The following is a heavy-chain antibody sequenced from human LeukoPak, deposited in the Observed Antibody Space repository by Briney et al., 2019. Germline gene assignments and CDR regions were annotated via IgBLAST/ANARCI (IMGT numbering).Heavy chain of an antibody. CDR1: GFTFSSYS. CDR2: ISSSSSYI. J-gene: IGHJ6*03. V-gene: IGHV3-21*01. D-gene: IGHD3-10*01. Sequence: GGSLRLSCAASGFTFSSYSMNWVRQAPGKGLEWVPSISSSSSYIYYADSVKGRFTISRDNAKNSLYLQMNSLRAEDTAVYYCARTTMVRPYYYYYMDVWGKGTTVTVSS. CDR3: ARTTMVRPYYYYYMDV.